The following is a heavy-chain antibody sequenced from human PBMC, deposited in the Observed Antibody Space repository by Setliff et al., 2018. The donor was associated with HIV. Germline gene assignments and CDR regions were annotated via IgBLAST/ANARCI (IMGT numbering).Heavy chain of an antibody. V-gene: IGHV3-74*01. CDR3: ARGPYGSGSYYLDY. J-gene: IGHJ4*02. CDR2: INPDGSTT. Sequence: PGGSLRLSCAASGFTFSDYWMHWVRQVPGKGLVYVSRINPDGSTTTYADSVKGRFTISRDNAKNTLYLQMNSLRAEDTAVYYCARGPYGSGSYYLDYWGQGTLVTVSS. CDR1: GFTFSDYW. D-gene: IGHD3-10*01.